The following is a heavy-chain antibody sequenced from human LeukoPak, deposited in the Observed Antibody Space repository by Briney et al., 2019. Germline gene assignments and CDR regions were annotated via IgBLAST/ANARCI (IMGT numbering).Heavy chain of an antibody. CDR2: INHSGST. Sequence: SETLSLTCAVSGGSFSGYYWSWIRQPPGKGLEWIGEINHSGSTNYNPSLKGRVTISVDTSKNQFSLKLSSVTAADTAVYYCARDRGYNSRIWGQGTLVTVSS. CDR3: ARDRGYNSRI. J-gene: IGHJ4*02. V-gene: IGHV4-34*01. D-gene: IGHD5-18*01. CDR1: GGSFSGYY.